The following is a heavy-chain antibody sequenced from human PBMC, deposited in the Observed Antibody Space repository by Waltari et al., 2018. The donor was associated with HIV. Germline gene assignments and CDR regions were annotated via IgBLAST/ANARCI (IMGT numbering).Heavy chain of an antibody. D-gene: IGHD3-10*01. Sequence: QVQLQQWGAGQLKASETLSLTCAVYGGSLTDCYWPWIRQCPGRGLEWIAEINQSGRSDFNPSRMSRVTSAIDPAKKQFSLTLKAVSDADTGVYYCARESRRRIRQGGINWFDPWGQGTPVNVLS. CDR3: ARESRRRIRQGGINWFDP. CDR2: INQSGRS. V-gene: IGHV4-34*01. CDR1: GGSLTDCY. J-gene: IGHJ5*02.